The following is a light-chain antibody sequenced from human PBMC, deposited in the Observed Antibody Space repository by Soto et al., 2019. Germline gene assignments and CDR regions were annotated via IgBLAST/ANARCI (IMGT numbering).Light chain of an antibody. CDR3: QQRTTWLS. CDR1: QSVRNF. CDR2: DAT. J-gene: IGKJ4*01. V-gene: IGKV3-11*02. Sequence: EVVLTQSPATLSLSPGERATLSCRASQSVRNFLAWYQQNPGQAPRLLVYDATNRAAGIPARFSGSGSGRDFSLAISSLEPEDFAVYFCQQRTTWLSFGGGTKVEIK.